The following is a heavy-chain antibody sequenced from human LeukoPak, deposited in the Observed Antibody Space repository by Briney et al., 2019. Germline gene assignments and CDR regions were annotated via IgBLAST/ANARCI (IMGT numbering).Heavy chain of an antibody. CDR3: ARDTFPTPSQHITMVRRDDAFDI. J-gene: IGHJ3*02. CDR1: GYTFTDYY. CDR2: ISTYSGNT. V-gene: IGHV1-18*04. D-gene: IGHD3-10*01. Sequence: GASVKVSCKSSGYTFTDYYIHWVRQAPGQGLEWMGWISTYSGNTHYAQKFQGRVTMITDTSTSTAYMELRSLRSDDTALYYCARDTFPTPSQHITMVRRDDAFDIWGQGTMVTASS.